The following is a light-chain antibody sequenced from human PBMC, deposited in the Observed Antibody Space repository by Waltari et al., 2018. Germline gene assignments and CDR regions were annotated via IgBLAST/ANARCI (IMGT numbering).Light chain of an antibody. V-gene: IGKV3-15*01. J-gene: IGKJ1*01. Sequence: DIVMTQSPATLSMSPGERATLSCRASQRVGSNLAWYQQKPGQAPRLLIYGTSTRATGIPARCSGSGSGTEFTLTISSLQSEDVALYYCQQYNNWPPWTFGQGTKVEIK. CDR2: GTS. CDR1: QRVGSN. CDR3: QQYNNWPPWT.